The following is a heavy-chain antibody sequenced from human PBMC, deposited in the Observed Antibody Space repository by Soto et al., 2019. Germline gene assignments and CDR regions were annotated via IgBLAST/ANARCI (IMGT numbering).Heavy chain of an antibody. CDR2: IYYSGST. CDR3: ARDKERSSGSYYFDY. J-gene: IGHJ4*02. V-gene: IGHV4-59*01. CDR1: GGSISSYY. Sequence: SETLSLTCTVSGGSISSYYWSWIRQPPGKGLEWIGYIYYSGSTNYNPSLKSRVTISVDTSKNQFSLKLSSVTAADTAMYYCARDKERSSGSYYFDYWGQGTLVTVSS. D-gene: IGHD3-10*01.